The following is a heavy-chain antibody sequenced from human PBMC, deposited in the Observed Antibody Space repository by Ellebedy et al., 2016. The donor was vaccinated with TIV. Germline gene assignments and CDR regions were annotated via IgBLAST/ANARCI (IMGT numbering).Heavy chain of an antibody. J-gene: IGHJ3*01. CDR3: ARIGGGVWGTSFDV. CDR1: GYTFTSSG. V-gene: IGHV1-18*04. Sequence: AASVKVSCKASGYTFTSSGISWVRQAPGRGLEWMGWLSSYNGNTKYAQKFHGRVTMTTDTSASTTYIELRGLRSDDTALSCCARIGGGVWGTSFDVWGQGTIVTVSS. CDR2: LSSYNGNT. D-gene: IGHD3-16*01.